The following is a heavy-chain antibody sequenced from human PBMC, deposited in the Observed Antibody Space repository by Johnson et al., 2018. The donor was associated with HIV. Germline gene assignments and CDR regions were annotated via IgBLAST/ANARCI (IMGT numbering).Heavy chain of an antibody. Sequence: QVQLVESGGGVVQPGRSLRLSCAASGFTFSSYAMDWVRQAPGKGLEWVAVISNDGSDKYYADSVKGRFTISRDNSKNTLYLQMNSLRAEDTAVYYCARGRNSNFRLRDAFDIWGQGTMVTVSS. CDR1: GFTFSSYA. CDR2: ISNDGSDK. V-gene: IGHV3-30*03. CDR3: ARGRNSNFRLRDAFDI. D-gene: IGHD1-1*01. J-gene: IGHJ3*02.